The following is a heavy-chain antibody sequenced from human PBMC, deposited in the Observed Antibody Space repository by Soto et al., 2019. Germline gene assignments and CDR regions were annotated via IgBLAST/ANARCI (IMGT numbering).Heavy chain of an antibody. J-gene: IGHJ4*02. Sequence: QVQLVQSGAEVKKPGASVKVSCKVSGYTLTELSMHWVRQAPGKGLEWMGGVDPEDGETIYAQKFQGGVTMTEDTSTDTAYRALSSLRSEDTAVYYCATAPIHYYGSGSYDYWGQGTLVTVSS. V-gene: IGHV1-24*01. CDR2: VDPEDGET. CDR1: GYTLTELS. CDR3: ATAPIHYYGSGSYDY. D-gene: IGHD3-10*01.